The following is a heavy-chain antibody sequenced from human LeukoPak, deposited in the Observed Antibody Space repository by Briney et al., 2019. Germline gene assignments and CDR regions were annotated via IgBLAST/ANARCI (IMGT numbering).Heavy chain of an antibody. CDR2: IYHSGST. CDR1: GGSISSGGYS. Sequence: PSQTLSLTCAVSGGSISSGGYSWSWIRQPPGKGLEWIGYIYHSGSTYYNPSLKSRVTISVDRSKNQFSLKLSSVTAADTAVYYCARGSRDFDYWGQGTLVTVSS. V-gene: IGHV4-30-2*01. J-gene: IGHJ4*02. CDR3: ARGSRDFDY.